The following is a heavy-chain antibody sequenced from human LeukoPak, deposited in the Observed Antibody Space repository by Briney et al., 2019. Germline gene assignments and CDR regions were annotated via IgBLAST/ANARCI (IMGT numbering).Heavy chain of an antibody. D-gene: IGHD6-13*01. V-gene: IGHV4-59*08. CDR3: ARQWSSAAGSFDY. CDR2: IYYSGST. J-gene: IGHJ4*02. CDR1: GGSISSYY. Sequence: SETLSLTCTVSGGSISSYYWSWIRQPPGKGLEWIGYIYYSGSTNYNPSLKSRVTISVDTSKNLFSLKLSSVTAADTAVYYCARQWSSAAGSFDYWGQGTLVTVSS.